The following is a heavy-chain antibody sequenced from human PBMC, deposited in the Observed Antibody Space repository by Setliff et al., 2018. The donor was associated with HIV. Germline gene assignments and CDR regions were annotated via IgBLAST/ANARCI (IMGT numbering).Heavy chain of an antibody. J-gene: IGHJ4*02. CDR2: IYPSGNT. V-gene: IGHV4-4*02. D-gene: IGHD3-10*01. CDR3: ARGGEGEFLWFGNFSYYIDY. CDR1: GDSMDSRKW. Sequence: SETLSLTCVVSGDSMDSRKWWSWVRQTPGKGLEYIGTIYPSGNTIYNPSLKSRTTVSIDKSNNQFPLKLSSMTAADTAVYYCARGGEGEFLWFGNFSYYIDYWGQGTLVTVSS.